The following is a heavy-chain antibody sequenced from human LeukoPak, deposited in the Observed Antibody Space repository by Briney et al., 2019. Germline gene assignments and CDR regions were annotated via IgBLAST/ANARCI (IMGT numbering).Heavy chain of an antibody. CDR2: IYPGDSDT. V-gene: IGHV5-51*01. D-gene: IGHD3-22*01. CDR3: ARRRYYDSSGHYYASSDAFDI. CDR1: GYSFTSYW. J-gene: IGHJ3*02. Sequence: GESLKISCKGSGYSFTSYWIGWVRQMPGKGLEWMGIIYPGDSDTRYSPSFQGQVTISADKSISTAYLQWSSLKASDTAMYYCARRRYYDSSGHYYASSDAFDIWGQGTMVTVSS.